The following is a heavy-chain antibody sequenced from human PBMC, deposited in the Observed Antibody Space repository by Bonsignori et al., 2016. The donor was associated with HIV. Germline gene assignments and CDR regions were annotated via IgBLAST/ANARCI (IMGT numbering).Heavy chain of an antibody. Sequence: SETLSLTCTVSGGSISSSSYYWGWIRQPPGKGLEWIGSIYYSGSTYYNPSLKSRVTISVDTSKNQFSLKLSSVTAADTAVYYCASFITIFGYFQHWGQGTLVTVSS. CDR3: ASFITIFGYFQH. CDR1: GGSISSSSYY. CDR2: IYYSGST. D-gene: IGHD3-3*01. V-gene: IGHV4-39*07. J-gene: IGHJ1*01.